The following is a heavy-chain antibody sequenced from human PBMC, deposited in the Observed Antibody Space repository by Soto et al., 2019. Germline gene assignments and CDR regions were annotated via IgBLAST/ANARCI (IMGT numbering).Heavy chain of an antibody. J-gene: IGHJ6*02. CDR1: GFTFSTYA. Sequence: EVQLLESGGGLVQPGGSLRLSCAASGFTFSTYAMSWVRQAPGKGLEWVAGIDDSGVSTYYADSVKGRLTISRDNSKNTLYLQMASLIAEDPAVYYCVKGQSSSWSQTGGMDVWGQGTTVTVSS. D-gene: IGHD6-6*01. V-gene: IGHV3-23*01. CDR2: IDDSGVST. CDR3: VKGQSSSWSQTGGMDV.